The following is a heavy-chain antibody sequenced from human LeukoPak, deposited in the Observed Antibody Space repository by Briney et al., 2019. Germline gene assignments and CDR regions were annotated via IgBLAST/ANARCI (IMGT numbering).Heavy chain of an antibody. CDR3: ARDDDYGSGSYPTFGAFDI. Sequence: KSSETLSLTCTVSGGSISSSSYYWGWIRQPPGKGLEWIGSIYYSGSTYYNPSLKSRVTISVDTSKNQFSLKLSSVTAADTAVYYCARDDDYGSGSYPTFGAFDIWGQGTMVTVSS. V-gene: IGHV4-39*07. CDR2: IYYSGST. D-gene: IGHD3-10*01. J-gene: IGHJ3*02. CDR1: GGSISSSSYY.